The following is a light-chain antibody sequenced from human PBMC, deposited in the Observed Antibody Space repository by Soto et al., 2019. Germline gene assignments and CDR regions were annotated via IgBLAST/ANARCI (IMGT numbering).Light chain of an antibody. CDR1: QSVSSI. J-gene: IGKJ1*01. CDR2: GAS. Sequence: EIVMTQSPATLSVSPGERATLSCRASQSVSSILAWYQQKPGQAPRLLIYGASTRATGIPARFSGSGSGTEFTHTISSLQSEDFAVYYCQQYNNWPRTFGQGTKVEIK. CDR3: QQYNNWPRT. V-gene: IGKV3-15*01.